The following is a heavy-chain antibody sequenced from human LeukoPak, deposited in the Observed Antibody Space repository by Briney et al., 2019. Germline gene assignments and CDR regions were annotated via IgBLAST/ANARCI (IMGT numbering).Heavy chain of an antibody. J-gene: IGHJ5*02. CDR2: ISYDGSNE. CDR1: GFTFSSYS. Sequence: GGSLRLSCAASGFTFSSYSMNWVRQAPGKGLEWVAVISYDGSNEYYADSVKGRFTISRDNSKNTLYLQMNSLRAEDTAMYYCARAYDSSAYRTNWFDPWGQGTLVTVSS. D-gene: IGHD3-22*01. V-gene: IGHV3-30*03. CDR3: ARAYDSSAYRTNWFDP.